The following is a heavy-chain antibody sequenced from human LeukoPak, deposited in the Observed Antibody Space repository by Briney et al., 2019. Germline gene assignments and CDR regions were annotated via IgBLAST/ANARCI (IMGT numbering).Heavy chain of an antibody. Sequence: AASVKASCKASGYTFTGYYMHWVRQAPGQGLEWMGWINPNSGGTNCAQKFQGRVTMTRDTSISTAYMELSRLRSDDTAVYYCARGYIAAAGTGIDYWGQGTLVTVSS. CDR1: GYTFTGYY. CDR2: INPNSGGT. V-gene: IGHV1-2*02. D-gene: IGHD6-13*01. J-gene: IGHJ4*02. CDR3: ARGYIAAAGTGIDY.